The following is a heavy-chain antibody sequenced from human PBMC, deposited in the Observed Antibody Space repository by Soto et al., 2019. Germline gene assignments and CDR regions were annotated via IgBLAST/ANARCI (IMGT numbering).Heavy chain of an antibody. CDR2: ISSSSSYI. J-gene: IGHJ4*02. CDR1: GFTFSSYS. CDR3: ARGPRVGWYVDY. V-gene: IGHV3-21*01. D-gene: IGHD3-16*01. Sequence: EVQLVESGGGLVKPGGSLRLSCAASGFTFSSYSMNWVRQAPGKGLEWVSSISSSSSYIYYADSVKGRFTISRDNAKNSLYLQMNSLRAEDTAVYYCARGPRVGWYVDYWGQGTLVTVSS.